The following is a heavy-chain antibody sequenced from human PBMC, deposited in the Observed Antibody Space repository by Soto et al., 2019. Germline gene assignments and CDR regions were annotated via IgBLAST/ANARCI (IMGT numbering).Heavy chain of an antibody. D-gene: IGHD6-13*01. CDR2: ITSDTRTI. J-gene: IGHJ4*02. Sequence: LRLSCAGSVFTFNDYSMNWVRQAPGKGLEWVSFITSDTRTIIYADSVRGRFTISRDNTKNSLYLQMNSLRDDDTAVYYCARVRGTALVTSYLDYWGQGTLVTVSS. V-gene: IGHV3-48*02. CDR3: ARVRGTALVTSYLDY. CDR1: VFTFNDYS.